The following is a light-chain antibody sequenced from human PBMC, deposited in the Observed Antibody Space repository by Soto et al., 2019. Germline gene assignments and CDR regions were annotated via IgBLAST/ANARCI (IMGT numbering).Light chain of an antibody. CDR2: KAS. V-gene: IGKV1-5*03. J-gene: IGKJ1*01. CDR1: QSISSW. CDR3: QQYNTYST. Sequence: DLQMTQSPATLSASVGDIVTITCRASQSISSWLAWYQQKPGTAPNLLIYKASSLESGVPSRLSGSGSGTEFTLTICSMQPDDFATYYCQQYNTYSTFGQGTKVDI.